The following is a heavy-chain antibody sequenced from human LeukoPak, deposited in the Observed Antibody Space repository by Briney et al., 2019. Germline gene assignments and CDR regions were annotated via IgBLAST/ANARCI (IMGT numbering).Heavy chain of an antibody. Sequence: SETLSLTCTVSGGSISSGGYYWSWIRQHPGKGLEWIGHIYYSGSTYYNPSLKSRVTISVDTSKNQFSLKLSSVTAADTAVYYCAREKSCSSTSCPYFDYWGQGTLVTVSS. CDR1: GGSISSGGYY. CDR3: AREKSCSSTSCPYFDY. D-gene: IGHD2-2*01. V-gene: IGHV4-31*03. CDR2: IYYSGST. J-gene: IGHJ4*02.